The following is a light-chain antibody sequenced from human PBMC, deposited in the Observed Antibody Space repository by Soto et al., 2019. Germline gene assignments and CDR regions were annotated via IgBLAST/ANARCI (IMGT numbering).Light chain of an antibody. CDR2: EVE. CDR1: SSDVGGYHY. Sequence: QSALTHAPAASESPGQSVTISCTGTSSDVGGYHYGSWYHHHPARAPKLLIYEVEKRPPGVPGRFSGSKSGNPASLTVSRLQADDEADYYCLSSGGSTNYVFGTATKVTVL. J-gene: IGLJ1*01. CDR3: LSSGGSTNYV. V-gene: IGLV2-8*01.